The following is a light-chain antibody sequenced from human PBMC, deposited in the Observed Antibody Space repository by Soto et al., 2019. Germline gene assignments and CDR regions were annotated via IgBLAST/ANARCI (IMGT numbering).Light chain of an antibody. Sequence: QSALTQPASVSGSRGQSITISCTGTSSNVGSYNFVSWYRQYPGKAPELIIYEVSQRPSTFFNRFSGSKSGNTASLTISGLQSDDEADYYCCSYAGNNASVFGGGTKLTVL. CDR2: EVS. CDR3: CSYAGNNASV. J-gene: IGLJ3*02. CDR1: SSNVGSYNF. V-gene: IGLV2-23*02.